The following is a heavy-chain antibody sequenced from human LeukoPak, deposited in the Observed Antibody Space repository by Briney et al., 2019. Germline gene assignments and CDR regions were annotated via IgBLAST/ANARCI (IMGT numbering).Heavy chain of an antibody. CDR3: VKDKRWAFDH. J-gene: IGHJ4*02. Sequence: GGSLRLSCAASGFTFDDYVMHWVRHAPGKGLEWVSLISWDGGSIYYADFVKGRFTISRDNSKNSLYLQMNSLRTEGTAVYYCVKDKRWAFDHWGQGTLVTVSS. CDR2: ISWDGGSI. V-gene: IGHV3-43*01. CDR1: GFTFDDYV. D-gene: IGHD5-24*01.